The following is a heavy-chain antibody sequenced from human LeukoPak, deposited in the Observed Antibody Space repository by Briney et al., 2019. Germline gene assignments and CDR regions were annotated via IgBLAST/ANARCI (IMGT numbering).Heavy chain of an antibody. CDR1: GFTVSNHY. D-gene: IGHD2-15*01. J-gene: IGHJ6*02. CDR3: VTDRDSHRGMHV. CDR2: IYSGFSA. V-gene: IGHV3-53*01. Sequence: GGSLRFSCAASGFTVSNHYVTWVRQAPRKGLEWVSVIYSGFSADYADSVKGRFTISRDNSKNTLYLQMNSLRVEDTAVYYCVTDRDSHRGMHVWGQGTTVTVSS.